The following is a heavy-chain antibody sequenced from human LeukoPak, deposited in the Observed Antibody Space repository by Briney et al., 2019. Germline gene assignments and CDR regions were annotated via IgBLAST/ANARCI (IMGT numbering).Heavy chain of an antibody. J-gene: IGHJ1*01. D-gene: IGHD2-8*01. CDR1: GDTLTELS. Sequence: ASVKVSCKLSGDTLTELSMHWVRQSPGKGLEWMGGFDPEEGETIYAQRFQGRVTMTEDKVIDTAHMELSSLTSEDTAVYYCATAGIVLDTGAEFLLHWGQGTLVTVSS. V-gene: IGHV1-24*01. CDR3: ATAGIVLDTGAEFLLH. CDR2: FDPEEGET.